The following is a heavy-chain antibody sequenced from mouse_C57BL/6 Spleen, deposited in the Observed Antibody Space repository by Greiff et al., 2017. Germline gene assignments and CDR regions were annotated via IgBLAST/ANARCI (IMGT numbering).Heavy chain of an antibody. J-gene: IGHJ4*01. V-gene: IGHV1-22*01. CDR2: INPNNGGT. CDR3: ASSYGYDGDYYAMDY. D-gene: IGHD2-2*01. CDR1: GYTFTDYN. Sequence: EVQLQQSGPELVKPGASVKMSCKASGYTFTDYNMHWVKQSHGKSLEWIGYINPNNGGTSYNQKFKGKATLTVNKSSSTAYMELRSLTSEDSAVYYCASSYGYDGDYYAMDYWGQGTSVTVSS.